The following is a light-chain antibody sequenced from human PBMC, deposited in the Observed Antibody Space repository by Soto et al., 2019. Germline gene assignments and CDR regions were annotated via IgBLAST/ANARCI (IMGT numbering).Light chain of an antibody. CDR2: TAS. J-gene: IGKJ1*01. Sequence: DIQMTQSPSSVSASVGDRVTITCRASRDIGDGLAWFRHKPGKAPQLLIQTASTLVRETPSRFSGSGSGTDFLLTINNLQPEDFATYYCLQASTFPRTFGQGTKVDI. CDR1: RDIGDG. CDR3: LQASTFPRT. V-gene: IGKV1-12*01.